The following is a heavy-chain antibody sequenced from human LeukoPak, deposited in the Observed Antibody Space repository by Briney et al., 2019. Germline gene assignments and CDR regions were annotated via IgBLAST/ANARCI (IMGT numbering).Heavy chain of an antibody. J-gene: IGHJ4*02. CDR3: ASPGGGYDILTGYSTFDY. CDR1: GGSLSGYY. V-gene: IGHV4-34*01. Sequence: SETLSLTCGVYGGSLSGYYWSWIRQPPEKGLEWIAEINHTGGANYNPSLRSRLSLSVDTSKNQFSLKLNSVTAADTAVYYCASPGGGYDILTGYSTFDYWGQGTLVTVSS. CDR2: INHTGGA. D-gene: IGHD3-9*01.